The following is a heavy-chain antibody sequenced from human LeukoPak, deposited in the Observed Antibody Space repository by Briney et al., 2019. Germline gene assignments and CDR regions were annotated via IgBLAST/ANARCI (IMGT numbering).Heavy chain of an antibody. V-gene: IGHV4-59*08. Sequence: PSETLSLTCTVSGGSISSYYWSWIRQPPGKGLEWIGYIYYSGSTNYNPSLKSRVTISVDTSKNQFSLKLSSVTAADTAVYYCARRVYYGSGFDYWGQGTLVTVSS. CDR2: IYYSGST. D-gene: IGHD3-10*01. CDR3: ARRVYYGSGFDY. CDR1: GGSISSYY. J-gene: IGHJ4*02.